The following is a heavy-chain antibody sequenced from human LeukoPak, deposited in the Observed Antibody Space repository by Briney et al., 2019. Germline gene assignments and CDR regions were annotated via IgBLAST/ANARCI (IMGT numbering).Heavy chain of an antibody. D-gene: IGHD2-15*01. CDR3: ARDGGSGPAEYFQY. V-gene: IGHV3-NL1*01. CDR2: IYSGGSGGST. Sequence: SGGSLRLSCAASGFTFSSHGMHWVRQAPGKGLEWVSVIYSGGSGGSTYYADSVKGRFTISRDNSKNTLYLQMNSLRAEDTAVYYCARDGGSGPAEYFQYWGQGTLVTVSS. CDR1: GFTFSSHG. J-gene: IGHJ1*01.